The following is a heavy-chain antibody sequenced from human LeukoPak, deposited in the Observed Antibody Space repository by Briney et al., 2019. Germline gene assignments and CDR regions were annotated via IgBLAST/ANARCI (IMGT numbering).Heavy chain of an antibody. J-gene: IGHJ4*02. CDR2: IYHSGST. CDR3: ARDNVWSGWYEYPARFDY. Sequence: PSETLSLTCTVSGYSISSGYYWGWIRPPPGKGLEWIGSIYHSGSTYYNPSLKSRVTISVDTSKNQFSLKLSSVTAADTAVYYCARDNVWSGWYEYPARFDYWGQGTLVTVSS. D-gene: IGHD6-19*01. CDR1: GYSISSGYY. V-gene: IGHV4-38-2*02.